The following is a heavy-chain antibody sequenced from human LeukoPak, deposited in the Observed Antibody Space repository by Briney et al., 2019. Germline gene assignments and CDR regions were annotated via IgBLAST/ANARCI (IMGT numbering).Heavy chain of an antibody. Sequence: SQTLSLTCAISGDSVSRNRTAWNWIRQSPSRGLGWLGRTYYRSKRYNDYAVSVKSRITINADTSKNQFSLQLNSVTPEDTAVYYCARDKPLWFGELLHAYYYFYMDVWGKGTTVTISS. CDR2: TYYRSKRYN. CDR1: GDSVSRNRTA. J-gene: IGHJ6*03. CDR3: ARDKPLWFGELLHAYYYFYMDV. V-gene: IGHV6-1*01. D-gene: IGHD3-10*01.